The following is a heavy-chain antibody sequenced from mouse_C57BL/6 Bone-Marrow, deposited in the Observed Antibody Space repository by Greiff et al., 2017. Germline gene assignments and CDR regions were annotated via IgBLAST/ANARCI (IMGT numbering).Heavy chain of an antibody. D-gene: IGHD1-1*01. J-gene: IGHJ1*03. CDR1: GYTFTDYY. CDR2: IYPGSGNT. CDR3: ERSGYYGSSPWYFDV. V-gene: IGHV1-76*01. Sequence: QVQLQQSGAELVRPGASVKLSCKASGYTFTDYYINWVKQRPGQGLEWIARIYPGSGNTYYNEKFTGKATLTAEKSSSTAYMQLRRLTSEDSAVYVFERSGYYGSSPWYFDVWGTGTTVTVSS.